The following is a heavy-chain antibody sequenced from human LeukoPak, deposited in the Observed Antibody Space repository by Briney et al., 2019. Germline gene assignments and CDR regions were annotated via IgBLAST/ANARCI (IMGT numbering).Heavy chain of an antibody. Sequence: ASVKVSCKASGYTFTSYGISWVRQAPGQGLEWMGWISAYNGNTNYAQKLQGRVTMTTDTSTSTAYMELRSLRSDDTAVYYCARTPRSITVVRGGYYFDYWGQGTLVTVSS. CDR2: ISAYNGNT. J-gene: IGHJ4*02. CDR3: ARTPRSITVVRGGYYFDY. D-gene: IGHD3-10*01. CDR1: GYTFTSYG. V-gene: IGHV1-18*01.